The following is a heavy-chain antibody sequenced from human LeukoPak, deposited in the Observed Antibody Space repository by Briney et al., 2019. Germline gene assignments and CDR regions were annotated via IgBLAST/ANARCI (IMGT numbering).Heavy chain of an antibody. CDR2: ISYDGSNK. CDR3: TRGRPAQEVKIFGVVIGRPPFDY. D-gene: IGHD3-3*01. J-gene: IGHJ4*02. V-gene: IGHV3-30*04. Sequence: GGSLRLSCAASGFTFSSYAMHWVRQAPGKGLEWVAVISYDGSNKYYADSVKGRFTISRDNSKNTLYLQMNSLRAEDTAVYYCTRGRPAQEVKIFGVVIGRPPFDYWGQGTLVTVSS. CDR1: GFTFSSYA.